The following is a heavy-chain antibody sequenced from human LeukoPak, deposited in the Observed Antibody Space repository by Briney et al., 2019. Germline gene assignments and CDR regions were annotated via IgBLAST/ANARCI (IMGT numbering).Heavy chain of an antibody. CDR2: IYYGGST. J-gene: IGHJ5*02. CDR3: ARDWGSGCDSRFYP. D-gene: IGHD5-12*01. Sequence: PTETLSLTCTVSGHSISSSYWSWVRQPPGKGLGWHGYIYYGGSTNYKPSLKGQVTLSIDTSRNQFSLKLTSLTAADTAVYDCARDWGSGCDSRFYPWGQGTLVTISS. CDR1: GHSISSSY. V-gene: IGHV4-59*12.